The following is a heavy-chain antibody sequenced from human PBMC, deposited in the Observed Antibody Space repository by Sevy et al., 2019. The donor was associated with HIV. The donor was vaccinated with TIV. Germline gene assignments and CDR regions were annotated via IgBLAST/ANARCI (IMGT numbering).Heavy chain of an antibody. CDR3: ASRSGSSTRDAFEI. CDR1: GFTVSSNY. D-gene: IGHD1-26*01. Sequence: GGSLRLSCAASGFTVSSNYMSWVRQVPGKGLEWISVIYGGGDTYYTDSVKGRFTISRDNSRNTLYFQMNRLRADDTAVYYCASRSGSSTRDAFEIWGQGTMVTVSS. V-gene: IGHV3-53*01. J-gene: IGHJ3*02. CDR2: IYGGGDT.